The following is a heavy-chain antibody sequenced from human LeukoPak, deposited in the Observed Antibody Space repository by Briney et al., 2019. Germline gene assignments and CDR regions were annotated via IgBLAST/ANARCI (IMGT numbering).Heavy chain of an antibody. CDR2: ISYSGNT. V-gene: IGHV4-59*01. D-gene: IGHD5-24*01. J-gene: IGHJ4*02. CDR3: ARGGGYNSPFGY. CDR1: GGSISSYY. Sequence: KSSETLSLTCTVSGGSISSYYWSWIRQPPGKGLEWIGYISYSGNTSYNPSLKSRVTISVDTSKNQFSLKLSSVTAADTAVYYCARGGGYNSPFGYWGQGTLVTASS.